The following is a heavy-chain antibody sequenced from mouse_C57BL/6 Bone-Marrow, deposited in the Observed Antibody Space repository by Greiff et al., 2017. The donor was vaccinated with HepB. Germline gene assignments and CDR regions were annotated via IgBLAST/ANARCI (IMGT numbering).Heavy chain of an antibody. CDR3: ACYYYGSSYFDY. D-gene: IGHD1-1*01. CDR1: GFTFSDYG. CDR2: ISSGSSTI. J-gene: IGHJ2*01. Sequence: DVMLVESGGGLVKPGGSLKLSCAASGFTFSDYGMHWVRQAPEKGLEWVAYISSGSSTIYYADTVKGRFTISRDNAKNTLFLQMTSLRSEDTAMYYCACYYYGSSYFDYWGQGTTLTVSS. V-gene: IGHV5-17*01.